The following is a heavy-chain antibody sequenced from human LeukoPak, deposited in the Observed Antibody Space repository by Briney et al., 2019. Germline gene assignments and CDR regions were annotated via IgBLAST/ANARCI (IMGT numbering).Heavy chain of an antibody. V-gene: IGHV4-30-2*01. CDR2: IYHSGST. CDR3: ASSREGYSGYDLDY. Sequence: SQTLSLTCAVSGGSISSGGYSWSWIRQPPGKGLEWIGYIYHSGSTYYNPSLKSRVTISVGRSKNQFSLKLSSVTAADTAVYYCASSREGYSGYDLDYWGQGTLVTVSS. CDR1: GGSISSGGYS. D-gene: IGHD5-12*01. J-gene: IGHJ4*02.